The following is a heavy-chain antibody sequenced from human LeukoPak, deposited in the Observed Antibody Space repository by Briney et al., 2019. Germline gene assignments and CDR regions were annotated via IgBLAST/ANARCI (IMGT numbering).Heavy chain of an antibody. D-gene: IGHD3-3*01. Sequence: SETLSLTCAVYGGSFSGCYWSWIRQPPGKGLEWIGEINHSGSTNYNPSLKSRVTISVDTSKNQFSLKLSSVTAADTAVYYCARGGGITIFGVVIPGMDVWGQGTTVTVSS. V-gene: IGHV4-34*01. J-gene: IGHJ6*02. CDR2: INHSGST. CDR3: ARGGGITIFGVVIPGMDV. CDR1: GGSFSGCY.